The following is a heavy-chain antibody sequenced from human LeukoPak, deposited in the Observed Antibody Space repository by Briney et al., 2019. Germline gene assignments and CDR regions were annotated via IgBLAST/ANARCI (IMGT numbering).Heavy chain of an antibody. CDR3: ARAGSSGVWDAFDI. V-gene: IGHV4-30-2*01. Sequence: SETLSLTRALSGGSLSSGGYSGSWIRQPPGEGLGWIGYIYHSESTYYNPSLKSRVTISVDRSKNQFSLKLSSVTAADTAVYYCARAGSSGVWDAFDIWGQGTMVTVSS. J-gene: IGHJ3*02. CDR2: IYHSEST. D-gene: IGHD2-8*01. CDR1: GGSLSSGGYS.